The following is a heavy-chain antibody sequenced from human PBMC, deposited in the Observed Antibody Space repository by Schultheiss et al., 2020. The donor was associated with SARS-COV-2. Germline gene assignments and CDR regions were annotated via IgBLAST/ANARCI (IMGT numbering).Heavy chain of an antibody. J-gene: IGHJ6*02. CDR3: ARESTGYYYGMDV. CDR2: ISSNGGST. V-gene: IGHV3-64*04. CDR1: GFTFSSYA. Sequence: GGSLRLSCAASGFTFSSYAMHWVRQAPGKGLEYVSAISSNGGSTYYADSVKGRFTISRDNAKNSLYLQMNSLRDEDTAVYYCARESTGYYYGMDVWGQGTTVTVSS. D-gene: IGHD2-2*01.